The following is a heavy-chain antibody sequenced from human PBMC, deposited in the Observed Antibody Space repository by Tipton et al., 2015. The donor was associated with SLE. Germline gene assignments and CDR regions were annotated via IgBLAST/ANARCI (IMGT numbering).Heavy chain of an antibody. CDR1: GDYITSDIYY. Sequence: TLSLTCFVSGDYITSDIYYWGWIRQPPGKGLEWIGSVYDSGTTYYNPSLKSRVTMSVDTSKTQFSLKLNSLTAADTAVYYCARVVAVAVIHYYGVDIWGQGTPVTVS. V-gene: IGHV4-39*07. CDR3: ARVVAVAVIHYYGVDI. J-gene: IGHJ6*02. D-gene: IGHD2-15*01. CDR2: VYDSGTT.